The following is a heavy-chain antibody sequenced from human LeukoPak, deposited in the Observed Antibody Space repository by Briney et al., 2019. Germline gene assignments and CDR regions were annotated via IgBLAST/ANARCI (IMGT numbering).Heavy chain of an antibody. CDR2: IYYSGST. V-gene: IGHV4-59*01. CDR1: GFTFSSYS. CDR3: ARDGSGGGSWGWFDP. D-gene: IGHD2-15*01. J-gene: IGHJ5*02. Sequence: GSLRLSCAASGFTFSSYSMNWVRQPPGKGLEWIGSIYYSGSTNYNPSLKSRVTISVDTSKNQFSLQLNSVTAADTAVYYCARDGSGGGSWGWFDPWGQGTLVTVSS.